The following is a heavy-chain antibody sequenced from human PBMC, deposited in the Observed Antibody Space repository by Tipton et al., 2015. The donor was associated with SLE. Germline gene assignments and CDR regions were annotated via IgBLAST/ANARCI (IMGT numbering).Heavy chain of an antibody. CDR1: GGSISSSHW. CDR2: IRHTGRT. V-gene: IGHV4-4*02. D-gene: IGHD3-10*01. J-gene: IGHJ4*02. Sequence: TLSLTCAVSGGSISSSHWWSWVRQPPGKGLEWIGEIRHTGRTKYNPSLKSRVSISIDTSKNQFSLKVTSVTAADTAVYYCARDTYYAFDYWGQGRLVTVSS. CDR3: ARDTYYAFDY.